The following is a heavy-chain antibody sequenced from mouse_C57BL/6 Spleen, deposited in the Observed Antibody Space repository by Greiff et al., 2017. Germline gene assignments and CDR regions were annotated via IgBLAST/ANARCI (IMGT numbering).Heavy chain of an antibody. V-gene: IGHV1-52*01. CDR1: GYTFTSYW. D-gene: IGHD2-3*01. J-gene: IGHJ2*01. CDR3: ARSDGYYRTFDY. CDR2: IDPSDSET. Sequence: VQLQQPGAELVRPGSSVKLSCKASGYTFTSYWMHWVKQRPIQGLEWIGNIDPSDSETHYNQKFKDKATLTVDKSSSTAYMQLSSLTSEDSAVYYCARSDGYYRTFDYWGQGTTLTVSS.